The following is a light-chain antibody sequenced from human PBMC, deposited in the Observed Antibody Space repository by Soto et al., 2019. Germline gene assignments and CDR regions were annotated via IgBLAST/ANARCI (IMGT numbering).Light chain of an antibody. CDR1: NIGSKG. V-gene: IGLV3-21*04. CDR2: SDT. Sequence: SYELTQPPLVSVAPGKTASISCGGNNIGSKGVHWYQQKPGQAPVLVIYSDTDLPPVIPERFSGSNSANLATLTISRVEAGEEADYYGQVWDSGSAHVVFGGGNKLTVL. J-gene: IGLJ2*01. CDR3: QVWDSGSAHVV.